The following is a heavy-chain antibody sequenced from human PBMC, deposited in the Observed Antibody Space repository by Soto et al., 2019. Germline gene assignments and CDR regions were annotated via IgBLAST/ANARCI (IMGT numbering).Heavy chain of an antibody. CDR3: AKDLDGSGWWDYFDY. CDR2: ISYDGSNK. CDR1: GFTFSSYG. V-gene: IGHV3-30*18. Sequence: QVQLVESGGGVIQPGRSLRLSCAASGFTFSSYGMHWVRQAPGKGLEWVAVISYDGSNKYYADSVKGRFTISRDNSKNPLYLQMNSLRAEDTAVYYCAKDLDGSGWWDYFDYWGQGTLVTVSS. J-gene: IGHJ4*02. D-gene: IGHD6-19*01.